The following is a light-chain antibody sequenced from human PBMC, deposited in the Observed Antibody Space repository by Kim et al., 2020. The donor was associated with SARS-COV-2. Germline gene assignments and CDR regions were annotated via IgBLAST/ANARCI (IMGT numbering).Light chain of an antibody. CDR2: DNN. CDR3: GTWDSSLSAGYV. V-gene: IGLV1-51*01. J-gene: IGLJ1*01. CDR1: SSNIGNNY. Sequence: QKVTTSCSGSSSNIGNNYVSWYQQLPGTAPKLLIYDNNKRPSGIPDRFSGSKSGTSATLGITGLQTGDEADYYCGTWDSSLSAGYVFGTGTKVTVL.